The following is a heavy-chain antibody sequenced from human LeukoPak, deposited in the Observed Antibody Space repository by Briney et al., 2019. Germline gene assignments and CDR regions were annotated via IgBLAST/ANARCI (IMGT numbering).Heavy chain of an antibody. Sequence: ASVKVSCKVSGYTLTELSMHWVRQAPGKGLEWMGGFDPEDGETIYAQKFQGRVTITADESTSTAYMELSSLRSEDTAVYYCARDGYSSSSFTPFDYWGQGTLVTVSS. CDR3: ARDGYSSSSFTPFDY. V-gene: IGHV1-24*01. CDR1: GYTLTELS. J-gene: IGHJ4*02. CDR2: FDPEDGET. D-gene: IGHD6-6*01.